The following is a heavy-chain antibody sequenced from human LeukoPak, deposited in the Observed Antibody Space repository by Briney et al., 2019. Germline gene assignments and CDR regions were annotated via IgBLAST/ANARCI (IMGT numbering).Heavy chain of an antibody. V-gene: IGHV3-23*01. CDR3: AKDRSMILEWLTDY. CDR1: GFTFSSYA. CDR2: ISGSGGST. J-gene: IGHJ4*02. Sequence: PGGSLRLSCAASGFTFSSYAMRWVRQAPGKGLEWVSAISGSGGSTYYADSVKGRFTISRDNSKNTLYPQMNSLRAEDTAVYYCAKDRSMILEWLTDYWGQGTLVTVSS. D-gene: IGHD3-3*01.